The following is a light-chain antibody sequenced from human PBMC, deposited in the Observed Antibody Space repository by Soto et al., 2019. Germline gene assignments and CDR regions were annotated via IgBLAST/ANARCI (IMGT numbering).Light chain of an antibody. CDR3: QQYDSLPFT. CDR1: QGIRND. Sequence: DIQMTQSPSSLSASVVDRVTITCRASQGIRNDLGWYQQKPGKAPKRLTYDASDLETGVPSRSSGSGSGTDFTFTISNLQPEDFATYYCQQYDSLPFTFGPGTKVDIK. V-gene: IGKV1-33*01. J-gene: IGKJ3*01. CDR2: DAS.